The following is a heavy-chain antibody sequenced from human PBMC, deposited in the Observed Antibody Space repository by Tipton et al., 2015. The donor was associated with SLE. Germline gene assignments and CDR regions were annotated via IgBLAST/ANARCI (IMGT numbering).Heavy chain of an antibody. V-gene: IGHV4-38-2*02. CDR3: AREGCSSTSCYEAWFDP. J-gene: IGHJ5*02. Sequence: TLSLTCTVSGYSISSGYYWGWIRQPPGKGLEWIGSIYHSGSTYYNPSLKSRVTISVDTSKNQFSLKLSSVTAADTAVYYCAREGCSSTSCYEAWFDPWGQGTLVTVSS. CDR2: IYHSGST. D-gene: IGHD2-2*01. CDR1: GYSISSGYY.